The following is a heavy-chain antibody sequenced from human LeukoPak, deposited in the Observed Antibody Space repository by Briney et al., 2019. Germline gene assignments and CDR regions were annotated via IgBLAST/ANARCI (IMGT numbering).Heavy chain of an antibody. V-gene: IGHV3-64D*09. CDR3: VNSPSDGLDV. Sequence: GGSLRLSCSASGFTISIHHMHWVRQAPGKGLEYVSTIFANGHVTSYAASVKGRFTTSRDDSKNTVYLQMSSLRPEDTAVYYCVNSPSDGLDVWGQGATVTVSS. CDR2: IFANGHVT. CDR1: GFTISIHH. J-gene: IGHJ6*02.